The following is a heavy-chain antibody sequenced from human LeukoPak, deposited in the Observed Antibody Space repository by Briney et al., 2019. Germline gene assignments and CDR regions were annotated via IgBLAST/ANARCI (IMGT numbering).Heavy chain of an antibody. V-gene: IGHV3-64*01. CDR1: GFTFSSYA. D-gene: IGHD4-17*01. CDR3: ARGGGDYGDYDDYYYYMDV. CDR2: ISSNGGST. Sequence: GGSLRLSCAASGFTFSSYAMHWVRQAPGKGLEYVSAISSNGGSTYYANSVKGRFTISRDNSKNTLYLQMGSLRAEDMAVYYCARGGGDYGDYDDYYYYMDVWGKGTTVTVSS. J-gene: IGHJ6*03.